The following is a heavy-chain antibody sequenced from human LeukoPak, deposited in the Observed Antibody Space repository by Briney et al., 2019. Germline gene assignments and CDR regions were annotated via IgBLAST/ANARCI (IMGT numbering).Heavy chain of an antibody. Sequence: SQTLSLTCTVSGGSISSGSYYWSWIRQPAGKGLEWIGRFYTSGGASYNPSLKSRVNISLDTSKKQFSLRLSSVTAADTAVYYCARDNSRGYGSGSYLDYWGQGTLVTVSS. D-gene: IGHD3-10*01. CDR1: GGSISSGSYY. CDR2: FYTSGGA. V-gene: IGHV4-61*02. CDR3: ARDNSRGYGSGSYLDY. J-gene: IGHJ4*02.